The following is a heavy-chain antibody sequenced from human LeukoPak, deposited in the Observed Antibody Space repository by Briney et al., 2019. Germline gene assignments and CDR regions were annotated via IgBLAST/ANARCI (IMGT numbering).Heavy chain of an antibody. Sequence: ASVKVSSKASGFTFTSSAMQWVQQARGQRLEWIGWIVVGSGNTSYAQKFQERVTITRDMSTSKAYMELSSLRSEDTAVYYCAAGQVYCSSTSCYKGYYYYYMDVWGKGTTVTVSS. CDR1: GFTFTSSA. V-gene: IGHV1-58*02. D-gene: IGHD2-2*02. J-gene: IGHJ6*03. CDR3: AAGQVYCSSTSCYKGYYYYYMDV. CDR2: IVVGSGNT.